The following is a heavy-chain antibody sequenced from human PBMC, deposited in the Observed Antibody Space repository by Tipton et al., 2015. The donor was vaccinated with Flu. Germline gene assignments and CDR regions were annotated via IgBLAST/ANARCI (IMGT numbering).Heavy chain of an antibody. CDR3: ARHGGPRTNTWHELDY. CDR2: VFDGGSF. J-gene: IGHJ4*02. CDR1: SGSLSGYY. D-gene: IGHD2-15*01. V-gene: IGHV4-59*08. Sequence: LRLSCTVSSGSLSGYYWSWIRQPPGKGLEWLAYVFDGGSFNYNPSLKSRATISVGASGNQFYLNRRAVTAADTAVYYCARHGGPRTNTWHELDYWGQGTVVTVSS.